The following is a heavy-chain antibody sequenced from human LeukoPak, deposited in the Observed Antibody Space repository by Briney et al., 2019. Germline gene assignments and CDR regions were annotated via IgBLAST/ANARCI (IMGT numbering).Heavy chain of an antibody. CDR1: GYTFTSYG. CDR3: ARALEDSLRGWTPGYYYYYMDV. D-gene: IGHD3-3*01. Sequence: ASVKVSCKASGYTFTSYGISWVRQAPGQGLEWMGWMNPNSGNTGYAQKFQGRVTITRNTSISTAYMELSSLRSEDTAVYYCARALEDSLRGWTPGYYYYYMDVWGKGTTVTVSS. V-gene: IGHV1-8*03. J-gene: IGHJ6*03. CDR2: MNPNSGNT.